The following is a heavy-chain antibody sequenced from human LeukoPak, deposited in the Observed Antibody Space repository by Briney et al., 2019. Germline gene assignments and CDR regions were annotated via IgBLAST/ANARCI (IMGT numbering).Heavy chain of an antibody. CDR1: SGSFSGYY. J-gene: IGHJ2*01. V-gene: IGHV4-34*01. D-gene: IGHD5-18*01. CDR2: INHSGNT. CDR3: ARLRGYSYGYGAAPDL. Sequence: PSETLSLTCAVYSGSFSGYYWSWIRQPPGKGREWVGEINHSGNTNYNPSLKSRVTISVDTTNNQFSLKLSSVTAADTAVYYCARLRGYSYGYGAAPDLWGRGTLVTASS.